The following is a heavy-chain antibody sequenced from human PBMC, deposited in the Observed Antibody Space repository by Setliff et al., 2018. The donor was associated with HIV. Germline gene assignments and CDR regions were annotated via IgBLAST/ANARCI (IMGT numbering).Heavy chain of an antibody. CDR1: GFTFSTYW. D-gene: IGHD3-10*01. Sequence: LRLSCAASGFTFSTYWMSWVRQAPGTGLEWVANIKQHGSEKYYVDSVKGRFTISRDNAKNSLYLEMNSLRAEETAVYYCARVRLYNNALDYWGQGTLVTVSS. CDR3: ARVRLYNNALDY. V-gene: IGHV3-7*01. J-gene: IGHJ4*02. CDR2: IKQHGSEK.